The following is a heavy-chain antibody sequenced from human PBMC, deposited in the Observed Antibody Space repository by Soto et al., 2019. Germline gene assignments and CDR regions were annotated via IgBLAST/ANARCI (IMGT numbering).Heavy chain of an antibody. CDR2: VFSGGTT. J-gene: IGHJ6*03. CDR1: GFTVSANY. CDR3: ARGGGIAAAGKILYDYYMDG. V-gene: IGHV3-66*01. D-gene: IGHD6-13*01. Sequence: GSLRLSCAASGFTVSANYMIWVRQAPGKGLEWVSVVFSGGTTFYADSVRGRFTISRDNSKNTLYLQMNSLRAEDTAVYYCARGGGIAAAGKILYDYYMDGWGKGITVTVSS.